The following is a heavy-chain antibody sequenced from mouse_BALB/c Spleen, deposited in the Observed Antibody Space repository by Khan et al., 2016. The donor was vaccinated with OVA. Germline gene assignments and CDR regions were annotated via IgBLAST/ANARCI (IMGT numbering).Heavy chain of an antibody. CDR2: IYPGSGNT. CDR3: ARSGIGSFAY. J-gene: IGHJ3*01. CDR1: GYTFTDYY. D-gene: IGHD2-2*01. Sequence: QVQLQQPGAELARPGASVKLSCKASGYTFTDYYINWVKQRTGQGLEWIGEIYPGSGNTYYNEKFKDKATLTADKSSSTAFMQLNSLTSEDSSVYFCARSGIGSFAYWGQGTLVTVAA. V-gene: IGHV1-77*01.